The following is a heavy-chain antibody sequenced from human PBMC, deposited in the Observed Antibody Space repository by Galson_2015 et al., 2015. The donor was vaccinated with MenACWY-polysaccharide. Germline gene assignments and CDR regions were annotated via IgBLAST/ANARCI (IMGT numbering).Heavy chain of an antibody. CDR3: ARLSRDDFWSGYYTGPNWFDP. Sequence: LSLTCTVSGGSISSYYWSWIRQPPGKGLEWIGYIYYSGSANYNPSLKSRVTISVDTSKNQFSLKLSSVTAADTAVYYCARLSRDDFWSGYYTGPNWFDPWGQGTLVTVSS. CDR1: GGSISSYY. J-gene: IGHJ5*02. V-gene: IGHV4-59*08. D-gene: IGHD3-3*01. CDR2: IYYSGSA.